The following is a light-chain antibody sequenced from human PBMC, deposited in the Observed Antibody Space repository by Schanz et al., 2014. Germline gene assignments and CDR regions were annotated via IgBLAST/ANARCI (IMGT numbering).Light chain of an antibody. CDR1: QSVNNW. J-gene: IGKJ4*01. V-gene: IGKV1-5*01. CDR3: QQANSFPLT. Sequence: DIQMTQSPSILSASVGDRVTITCRASQSVNNWLAWYQQKPGQAPKLLIYDASSLRSGVPSAFSGSGSGTHFTLTISSLQPEDFATYYCQQANSFPLTFGGGTKVEIK. CDR2: DAS.